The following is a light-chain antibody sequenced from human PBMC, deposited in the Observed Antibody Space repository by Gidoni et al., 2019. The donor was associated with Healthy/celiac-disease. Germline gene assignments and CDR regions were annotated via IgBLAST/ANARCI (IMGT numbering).Light chain of an antibody. J-gene: IGKJ4*01. V-gene: IGKV1-8*01. CDR3: QQFYSYPLT. CDR2: AAS. Sequence: IRMTPSPSSFSASTGDRVTLTCRASQGISSYLAWYQQKPGKAPKLLIYAASTLQSGVPSRFSGSGSGTDFTLTISCLQSEDFATYYCQQFYSYPLTFGGGTKVEIK. CDR1: QGISSY.